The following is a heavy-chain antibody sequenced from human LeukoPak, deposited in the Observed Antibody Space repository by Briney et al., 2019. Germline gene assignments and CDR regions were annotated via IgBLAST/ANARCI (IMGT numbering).Heavy chain of an antibody. CDR2: ISSSSSYI. CDR3: APRVPAAYDAFDI. V-gene: IGHV3-21*01. CDR1: GFTFSSYG. J-gene: IGHJ3*02. D-gene: IGHD2-2*01. Sequence: GGSLRLSCAASGFTFSSYGMHWVRQAPGKGLEWVSSISSSSSYIYYADSVKGRFTISRDNAKNSLYLQMNSLRAEDTAVYYCAPRVPAAYDAFDIWGQGTMVTVSS.